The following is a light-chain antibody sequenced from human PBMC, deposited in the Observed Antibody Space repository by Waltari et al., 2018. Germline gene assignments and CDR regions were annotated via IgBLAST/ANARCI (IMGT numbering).Light chain of an antibody. Sequence: QSALTPPPSASGSPGQSVTISCTGTSSDVGGYNYVSWYQQHPGKAPQLMIYEVSPRPSGVPDRFSGSKSGDTASLTVSGLQAEDEADYYCSSFAGTNNFVVFGGGTKLTV. V-gene: IGLV2-8*01. CDR1: SSDVGGYNY. CDR2: EVS. CDR3: SSFAGTNNFVV. J-gene: IGLJ2*01.